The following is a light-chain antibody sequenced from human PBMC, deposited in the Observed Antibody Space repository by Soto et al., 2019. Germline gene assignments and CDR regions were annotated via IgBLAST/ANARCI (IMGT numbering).Light chain of an antibody. CDR2: DAS. V-gene: IGKV3-15*01. CDR3: QHYNNWPPIT. J-gene: IGKJ5*01. Sequence: EIVMTQSPATLSVSPGESVTLSCRASQSISGNLAWYQQKPGQAPRLLIHDASTRATGVPARFSGSGSGTEFTLAIISLQSEDFAVYYCQHYNNWPPITFGQGTRLEIK. CDR1: QSISGN.